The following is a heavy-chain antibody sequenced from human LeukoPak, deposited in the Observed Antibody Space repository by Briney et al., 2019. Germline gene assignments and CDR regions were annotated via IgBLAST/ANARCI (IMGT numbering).Heavy chain of an antibody. D-gene: IGHD4-17*01. CDR3: ARDRPDYADAFDI. CDR1: GFTFGDSA. J-gene: IGHJ3*02. CDR2: ISYHGTNR. Sequence: PGRSLRLSCAASGFTFGDSAMLWVRQAPGKGLEWVTVISYHGTNRYYADSVKGRFTISRDNAKNSLYLQMNSLRAEDTAVYYCARDRPDYADAFDIWGQGTMVTVSS. V-gene: IGHV3-30-3*01.